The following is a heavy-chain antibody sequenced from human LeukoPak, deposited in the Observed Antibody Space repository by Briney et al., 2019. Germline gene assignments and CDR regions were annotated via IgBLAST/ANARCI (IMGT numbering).Heavy chain of an antibody. Sequence: ASVKVSCKASGYTFTGYYMRWVRQAPGQGLEWMGWINPNSGGTNYAQKFQGRVTMTRDTSISTTYMELSRLRSEDTAMYFCARDHCVSSGCYEDYYYGMDVWGRGTTVTVSS. CDR2: INPNSGGT. V-gene: IGHV1-2*02. D-gene: IGHD2-2*01. J-gene: IGHJ6*02. CDR1: GYTFTGYY. CDR3: ARDHCVSSGCYEDYYYGMDV.